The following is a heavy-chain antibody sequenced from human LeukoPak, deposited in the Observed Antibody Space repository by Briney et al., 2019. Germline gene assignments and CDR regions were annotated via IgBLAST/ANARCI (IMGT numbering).Heavy chain of an antibody. D-gene: IGHD2-2*01. CDR2: INSDGSST. CDR3: ARSHPICSSTSCYLGWFDP. CDR1: GFTFSSYW. Sequence: QPGGSLRLSCAASGFTFSSYWMHRVRQAPGKGLVWVSRINSDGSSTSYADSVKGRFTISRNNAKNTLYLQMNSLRAEDTAVYYCARSHPICSSTSCYLGWFDPWGQGTLVTVSS. J-gene: IGHJ5*02. V-gene: IGHV3-74*01.